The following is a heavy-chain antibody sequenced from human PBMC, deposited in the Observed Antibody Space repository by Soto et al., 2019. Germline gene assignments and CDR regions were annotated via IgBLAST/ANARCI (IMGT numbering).Heavy chain of an antibody. CDR1: GGSLSSGENY. CDR2: IYYSGST. D-gene: IGHD3-16*02. Sequence: PSETLSLTSTVYGGSLSSGENYWSWSRQHPGKGLEWIGYIYYSGSTYYNPSLKRRVTISVDTSKNQFSMKLRSVTAADTPVFYCARDRMTSLLSASGPHPYGMDVWGQGNTVTVSS. V-gene: IGHV4-30-4*08. CDR3: ARDRMTSLLSASGPHPYGMDV. J-gene: IGHJ6*02.